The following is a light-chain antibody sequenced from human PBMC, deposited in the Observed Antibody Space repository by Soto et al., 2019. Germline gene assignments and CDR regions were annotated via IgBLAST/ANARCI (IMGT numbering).Light chain of an antibody. V-gene: IGLV2-11*01. CDR2: DVT. J-gene: IGLJ2*01. CDR1: SSDVGGYNS. CDR3: CSYAATYTLV. Sequence: QSVLAQPRSVSGSPGQSVTISCSGTSSDVGGYNSVSWYQQFPGKAPKLMIYDVTKRPSGVPDRFSGPKSGNTASLTISGLQAEDEADYYCCSYAATYTLVFGGGTKVTVL.